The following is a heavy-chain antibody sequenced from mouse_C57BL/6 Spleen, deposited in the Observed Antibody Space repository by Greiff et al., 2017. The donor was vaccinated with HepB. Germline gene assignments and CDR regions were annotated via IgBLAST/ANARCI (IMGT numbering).Heavy chain of an antibody. Sequence: QVHVKQSGAELVKPGASVKMSCKASGYTFTSYWITWVKQRPGQGLEWIGDIYPGSGSTNYNEKFKSKATLTVDTSSSTAYMQLSSLTSEDSAVYYCARSSSYPYWYFDVWGTGTTVTVSS. CDR3: ARSSSYPYWYFDV. CDR2: IYPGSGST. J-gene: IGHJ1*03. V-gene: IGHV1-55*01. D-gene: IGHD1-1*01. CDR1: GYTFTSYW.